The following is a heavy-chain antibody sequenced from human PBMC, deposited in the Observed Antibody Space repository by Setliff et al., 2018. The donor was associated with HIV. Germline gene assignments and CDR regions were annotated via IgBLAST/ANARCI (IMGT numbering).Heavy chain of an antibody. CDR2: VHHTGYL. V-gene: IGHV4-39*07. J-gene: IGHJ4*02. CDR1: GGSISSGDHY. CDR3: AAFFVTPLMTQDF. Sequence: SETLSLTCTVSGGSISSGDHYWNWIRQSPGKGLDWIAEVHHTGYLNYNPSLKSRVTISRDPSTKQFSLKMTSMTAADTAVYYCAAFFVTPLMTQDFWGQGTLVTVSS. D-gene: IGHD4-17*01.